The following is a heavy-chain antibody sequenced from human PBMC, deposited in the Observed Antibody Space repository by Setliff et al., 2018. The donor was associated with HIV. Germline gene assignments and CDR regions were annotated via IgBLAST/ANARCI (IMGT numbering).Heavy chain of an antibody. D-gene: IGHD3-22*01. CDR2: ISPFDDTT. V-gene: IGHV1-46*02. J-gene: IGHJ4*02. CDR1: GYYFNIDY. Sequence: GASVKVSCKTFGYYFNIDYIHWVRQAPGQGLEWMGIISPFDDTTNYAQKFQGRVTTTRDTSTSTVYMELNSLRSEVTAVYYCATPLSHDSSGREPFDYWGQGTLVTVSS. CDR3: ATPLSHDSSGREPFDY.